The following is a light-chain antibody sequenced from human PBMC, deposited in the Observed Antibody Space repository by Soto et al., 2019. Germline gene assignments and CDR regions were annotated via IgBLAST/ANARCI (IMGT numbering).Light chain of an antibody. CDR2: KAT. CDR3: QQYTDFQYT. Sequence: DIQMTQSPSTLSASVGDGVTITCRASQSICAGLAWYQQKPGKAPNLLVYKATNLQTGVPARFSGSGSGTDFSLTISSLQPVDSATYYCQQYTDFQYTFGQGTKVEI. V-gene: IGKV1-5*03. CDR1: QSICAG. J-gene: IGKJ2*01.